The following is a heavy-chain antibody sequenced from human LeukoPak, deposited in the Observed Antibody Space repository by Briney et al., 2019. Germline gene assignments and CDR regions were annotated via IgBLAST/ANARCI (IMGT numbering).Heavy chain of an antibody. J-gene: IGHJ1*01. CDR3: AKNKAAAGKAGYFQH. V-gene: IGHV3-21*04. CDR2: ISSSSSYI. CDR1: GFTFSSYS. D-gene: IGHD6-13*01. Sequence: GGSLRLSCAASGFTFSSYSMNWVRQAPGKGLEWVSSISSSSSYIYYADSVKGRFTISRDNSKNTLYLQMNSLRAEDTAVYYCAKNKAAAGKAGYFQHWGQGTLVTVSS.